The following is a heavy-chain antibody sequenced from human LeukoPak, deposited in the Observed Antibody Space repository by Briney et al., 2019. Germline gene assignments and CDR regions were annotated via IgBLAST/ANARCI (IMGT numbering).Heavy chain of an antibody. CDR3: ARGGRVYQTDY. J-gene: IGHJ4*02. Sequence: GGSLRLSCAASGFTYLTYSMTWVRQAPGKGLEWVATIAGSGFDTYYADSVKGRFTISRDNSENTVYLQMNSLRVEDTAVHYCARGGRVYQTDYWGQGTLVSVSS. V-gene: IGHV3-23*01. CDR2: IAGSGFDT. D-gene: IGHD2-2*01. CDR1: GFTYLTYS.